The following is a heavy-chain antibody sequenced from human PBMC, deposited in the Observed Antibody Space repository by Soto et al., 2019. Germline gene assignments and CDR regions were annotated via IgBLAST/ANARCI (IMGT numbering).Heavy chain of an antibody. J-gene: IGHJ5*02. Sequence: SVKVSCKASGYTFTSRYMHWVRQAPGQGLEWMGGIIPIFGTANYAQKFQARVTITADESTSTAYMELSSLRSEDTAVYYCARDRGPSSGYYPYWFDPWGQGTLVTVSS. D-gene: IGHD3-22*01. CDR2: IIPIFGTA. CDR3: ARDRGPSSGYYPYWFDP. V-gene: IGHV1-69*13. CDR1: GYTFTSRY.